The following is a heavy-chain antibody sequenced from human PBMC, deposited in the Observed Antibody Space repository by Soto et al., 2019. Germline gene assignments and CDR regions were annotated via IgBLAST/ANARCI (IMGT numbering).Heavy chain of an antibody. Sequence: GGSLRLSCAASGFTVSSNYMSWVRQAPGKGLEWVSVIYSGGSTYYADSVKGRFTISRDNSKNTLYLQMNSLRAEDTAVYYCARAKGYSSSWYASNAFDIWGQGTMVTVSS. J-gene: IGHJ3*02. CDR3: ARAKGYSSSWYASNAFDI. CDR2: IYSGGST. CDR1: GFTVSSNY. D-gene: IGHD6-13*01. V-gene: IGHV3-53*01.